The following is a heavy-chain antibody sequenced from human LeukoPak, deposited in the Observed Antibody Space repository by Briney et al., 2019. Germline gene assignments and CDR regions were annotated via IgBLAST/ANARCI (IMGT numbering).Heavy chain of an antibody. D-gene: IGHD6-19*01. Sequence: GGSLRLSCAASGFTFSSYAMSWVRQAPGKGLEWVSTISGSGGSTNYADSAKGRFTISRDNSKNTLHLQMNSLRAEDTAVYHCAKDRGSGWGIDYWGQGPLVTVSS. CDR3: AKDRGSGWGIDY. CDR1: GFTFSSYA. J-gene: IGHJ4*02. V-gene: IGHV3-23*01. CDR2: ISGSGGST.